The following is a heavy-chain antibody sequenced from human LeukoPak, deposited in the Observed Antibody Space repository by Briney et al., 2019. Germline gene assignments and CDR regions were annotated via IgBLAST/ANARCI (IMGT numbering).Heavy chain of an antibody. Sequence: SETLSLTCAVYGGSFSGYYWSWIRQPPGKGLEWIGYIYYSGSTYYNPSLKSRVTISVDTSKNQFSLKLSSVTAADTAVYYCARDLIPYDSSGYYYGMDVWGQGTTVTVSS. D-gene: IGHD3-22*01. CDR1: GGSFSGYY. CDR3: ARDLIPYDSSGYYYGMDV. V-gene: IGHV4-30-4*01. J-gene: IGHJ6*02. CDR2: IYYSGST.